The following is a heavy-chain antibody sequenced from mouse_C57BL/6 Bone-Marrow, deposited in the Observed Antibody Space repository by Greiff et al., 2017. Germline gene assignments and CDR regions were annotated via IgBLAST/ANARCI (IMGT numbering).Heavy chain of an antibody. CDR3: ARDYYYGSSPDY. J-gene: IGHJ2*01. CDR2: IDPSDSYT. Sequence: QVQLQQPGAELVRPGTSVKLSCKASGYTFTSYWMHWVKQRPGQGLEWIGVIDPSDSYTNYNQKFKGKATFTVDTSSSTAYMQLSSLTSEDSAVYYCARDYYYGSSPDYWGQGTTLTVSS. CDR1: GYTFTSYW. D-gene: IGHD1-1*01. V-gene: IGHV1-59*01.